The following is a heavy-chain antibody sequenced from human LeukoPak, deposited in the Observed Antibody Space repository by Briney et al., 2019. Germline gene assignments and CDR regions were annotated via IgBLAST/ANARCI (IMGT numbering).Heavy chain of an antibody. V-gene: IGHV4-38-2*02. Sequence: SETLSLTCTVSGNSINRGYYWGWIRQPQGRGWSGLGASMSTYYNPSLKSRVTISVDPSKNQFSLKLSSVTAADTAVYYCARDMRGGNSYYFDSWGQGTLVTVSS. J-gene: IGHJ4*02. CDR2: SMST. CDR3: ARDMRGGNSYYFDS. D-gene: IGHD4-23*01. CDR1: GNSINRGYY.